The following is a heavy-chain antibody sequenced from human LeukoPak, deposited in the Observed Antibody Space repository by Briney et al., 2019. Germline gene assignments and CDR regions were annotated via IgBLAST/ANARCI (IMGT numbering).Heavy chain of an antibody. V-gene: IGHV3-48*02. J-gene: IGHJ4*02. CDR1: GFTFSSYS. CDR3: ARDPGGYFDY. D-gene: IGHD3-10*01. CDR2: ISASSSTI. Sequence: GGSLRLSCAASGFTFSSYSMNWVRQAPGKGLEWVSYISASSSTIYFADSVKGRFTISRDNAKNSLYLQMNSLRDGDTAVYYCARDPGGYFDYWGQGTLVAVSS.